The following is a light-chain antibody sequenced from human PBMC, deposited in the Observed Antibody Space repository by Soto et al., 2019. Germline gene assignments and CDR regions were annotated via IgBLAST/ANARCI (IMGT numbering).Light chain of an antibody. CDR1: GSDVGGYDY. CDR2: EVT. Sequence: QSVLTQPASVSGSPGQSITISCTGTGSDVGGYDYVSWYQHHPGKAPKVMIYEVTNRPSGVSNRFSGSKSGNTASLTISGLLAEAEADYYCSSYTSSSNYVFGNGTKVTV. V-gene: IGLV2-14*01. J-gene: IGLJ1*01. CDR3: SSYTSSSNYV.